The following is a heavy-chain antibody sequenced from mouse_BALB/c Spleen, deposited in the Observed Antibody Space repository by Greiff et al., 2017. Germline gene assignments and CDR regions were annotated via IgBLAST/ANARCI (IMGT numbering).Heavy chain of an antibody. Sequence: QVQLQQSGAELVRPGTSVKISCKASGYTFTNYWLGWVKQRPGHGLEWIGDIYPGGGYTNYNEKFKGKATLTADTSSSTAYMQLSSLTSEDSAVYCCAPMITNGGFAYWGQGTLVTVSA. CDR1: GYTFTNYW. CDR2: IYPGGGYT. CDR3: APMITNGGFAY. J-gene: IGHJ3*01. D-gene: IGHD2-4*01. V-gene: IGHV1-63*02.